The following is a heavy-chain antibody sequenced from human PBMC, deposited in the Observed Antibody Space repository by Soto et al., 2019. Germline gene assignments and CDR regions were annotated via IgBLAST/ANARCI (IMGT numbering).Heavy chain of an antibody. CDR1: GGSISGSY. V-gene: IGHV4-59*08. CDR2: VYYTGST. CDR3: ARQRTSVVTQAYFDV. D-gene: IGHD2-21*02. Sequence: SETLSLTCSVSGGSISGSYWSWIRQSPGKGLEWLGYVYYTGSTNYSPSLRSRVSISVDTSKNEFSLRLSSVTAADTALYFCARQRTSVVTQAYFDVWGPGSLVTVSS. J-gene: IGHJ4*02.